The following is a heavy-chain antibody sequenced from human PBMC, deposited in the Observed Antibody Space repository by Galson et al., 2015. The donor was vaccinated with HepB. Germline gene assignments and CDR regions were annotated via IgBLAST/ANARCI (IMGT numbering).Heavy chain of an antibody. CDR1: GFTFSSYG. D-gene: IGHD6-13*01. CDR2: ISYDGSNK. CDR3: ARVVFLYSSSWRPASVYDY. V-gene: IGHV3-30*03. Sequence: SLRLSCAASGFTFSSYGMHWVRQAPGKGLEWVAVISYDGSNKYYADSVKGRFTISRDNSKNTLYLQMNSLRAEDTAVYYCARVVFLYSSSWRPASVYDYWGQGTLSPSPQ. J-gene: IGHJ4*02.